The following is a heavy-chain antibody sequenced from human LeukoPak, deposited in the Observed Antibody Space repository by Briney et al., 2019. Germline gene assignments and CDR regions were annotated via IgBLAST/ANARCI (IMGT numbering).Heavy chain of an antibody. CDR1: GFTFSSYA. CDR2: ISYDGSNK. Sequence: TGGSLRLSCAASGFTFSSYAMHWVRQAPGKGLEWVAVISYDGSNKYYADSVKGRFTISRDNSKNTLYLQMNSLRAEDTAVYYCARVDGDCGPFDYWGQGTLVTVSS. V-gene: IGHV3-30*04. D-gene: IGHD2-21*02. J-gene: IGHJ4*02. CDR3: ARVDGDCGPFDY.